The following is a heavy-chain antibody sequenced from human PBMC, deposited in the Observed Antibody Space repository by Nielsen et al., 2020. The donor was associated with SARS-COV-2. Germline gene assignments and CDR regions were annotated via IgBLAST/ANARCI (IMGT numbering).Heavy chain of an antibody. D-gene: IGHD4-17*01. Sequence: GGSLRLSCAASGFTFSSYAMHWVRQAPGKGLEWVAVISYDGSNKYYADSVKGRFTISRDNSKNTLYLQMNSLRAEDTAVYYCAKNDYGDYAGFDYWGQGTLVTVSS. CDR3: AKNDYGDYAGFDY. CDR1: GFTFSSYA. CDR2: ISYDGSNK. J-gene: IGHJ4*02. V-gene: IGHV3-30-3*02.